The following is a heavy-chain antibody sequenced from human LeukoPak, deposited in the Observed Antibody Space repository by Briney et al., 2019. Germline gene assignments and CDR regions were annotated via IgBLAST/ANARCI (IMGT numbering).Heavy chain of an antibody. D-gene: IGHD2-2*01. J-gene: IGHJ5*02. V-gene: IGHV3-23*01. CDR2: ISGSGGST. Sequence: GGSLRLSCAASGFTFSSYAMSWVRQAPGKGLERVSAISGSGGSTYYADSVKGRFTISRDNSKNTLYLQMNSLRAEDTAVYYCAKGRSGTSYNWFDPWGQGTLVTVSS. CDR3: AKGRSGTSYNWFDP. CDR1: GFTFSSYA.